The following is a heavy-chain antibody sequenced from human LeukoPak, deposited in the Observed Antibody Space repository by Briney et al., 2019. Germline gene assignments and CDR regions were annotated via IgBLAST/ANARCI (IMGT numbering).Heavy chain of an antibody. D-gene: IGHD3-16*02. J-gene: IGHJ4*02. CDR3: ARARVGYDYVWGSYRNTTYYFDY. Sequence: SETLSLTCTVSGGSISSGDCSWSWIRQPPGKGLEWIGYIYHSGSTYYNPSLKSRVTISVDRSKDQFSLKLSSVTAADTAVYYCARARVGYDYVWGSYRNTTYYFDYWGQGTLVTVSS. V-gene: IGHV4-30-2*01. CDR2: IYHSGST. CDR1: GGSISSGDCS.